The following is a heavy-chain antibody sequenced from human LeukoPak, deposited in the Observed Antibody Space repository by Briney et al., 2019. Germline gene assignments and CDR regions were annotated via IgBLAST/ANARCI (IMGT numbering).Heavy chain of an antibody. CDR2: ISSSGSTI. Sequence: GGSLRLSCAASGFTFSSDEMNWVRQAPGKGLEWVSYISSSGSTIYYADSVKGRFTISRDNAKNSLYLQMNSLRAEDTAVYYCARDLGWLQLRGFDPWGQGTLVTVSS. CDR3: ARDLGWLQLRGFDP. D-gene: IGHD5-24*01. CDR1: GFTFSSDE. V-gene: IGHV3-48*03. J-gene: IGHJ5*02.